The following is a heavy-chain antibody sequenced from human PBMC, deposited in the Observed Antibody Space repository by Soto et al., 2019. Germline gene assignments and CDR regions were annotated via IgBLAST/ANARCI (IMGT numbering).Heavy chain of an antibody. D-gene: IGHD5-12*01. CDR1: GFTFSSYS. CDR3: ARGEMATIGHFDY. V-gene: IGHV3-21*01. J-gene: IGHJ4*02. CDR2: ISRSSSYI. Sequence: GGSLRLSCAASGFTFSSYSMNWVRQAPGKGLGWVSSISRSSSYIYYADSVKGRFTISRDNAKNSLYLQMNSLRAEDTAVYYCARGEMATIGHFDYWGQGTLVTVSS.